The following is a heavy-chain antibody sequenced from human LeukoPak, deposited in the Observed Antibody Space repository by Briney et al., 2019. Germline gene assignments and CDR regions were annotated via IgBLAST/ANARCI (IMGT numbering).Heavy chain of an antibody. J-gene: IGHJ4*02. D-gene: IGHD1-7*01. V-gene: IGHV4-59*01. CDR2: IYYSGST. Sequence: SETLSLTCTVSGGSISSYYWSWIRQPPGKGLEWIGYIYYSGSTNYNPSLKSRVTISVDTSKNQFSLKLSSVTAADTAVYYRARDPRGTSLFDYWGQGTLVTVSS. CDR1: GGSISSYY. CDR3: ARDPRGTSLFDY.